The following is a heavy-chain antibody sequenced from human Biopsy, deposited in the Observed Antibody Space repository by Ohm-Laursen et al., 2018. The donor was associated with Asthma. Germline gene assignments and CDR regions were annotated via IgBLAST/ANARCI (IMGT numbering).Heavy chain of an antibody. Sequence: ASVKVSCKSLGGTFNTYVIGWLRQAPGQGLEWMGGINSDFGTKTNPQKFQESVTITADDSTSTVYMELRSLRSEDTALYYCARKAGSCISRACYSLDFWGQGTLVTVSS. CDR2: INSDFGTK. J-gene: IGHJ4*02. CDR3: ARKAGSCISRACYSLDF. V-gene: IGHV1-69*13. D-gene: IGHD2-15*01. CDR1: GGTFNTYV.